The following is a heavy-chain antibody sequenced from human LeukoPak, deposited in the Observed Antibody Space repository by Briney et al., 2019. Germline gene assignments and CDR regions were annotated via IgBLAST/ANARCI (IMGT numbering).Heavy chain of an antibody. CDR2: INHSGST. CDR3: ARGYSSWYTPGGFDP. CDR1: GGSFSGYY. V-gene: IGHV4-34*01. Sequence: PSETLSLTCAVYGGSFSGYYWSWIREPPGKGLEWTGEINHSGSTNYNPSLKNRVTISVDTSKNQFSLKLSSVTVADTAVYYCARGYSSWYTPGGFDPWGQGTLVTVSS. D-gene: IGHD6-13*01. J-gene: IGHJ5*02.